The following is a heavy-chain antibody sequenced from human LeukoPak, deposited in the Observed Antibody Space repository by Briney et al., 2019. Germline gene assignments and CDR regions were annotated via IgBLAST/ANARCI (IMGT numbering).Heavy chain of an antibody. Sequence: PGRSLRLSCAASGLTFSSYAMHWVRQAPGKGLEWVAVISYDGSNKYYADSVKGRFTISRDNSKNTLYLQMNSLRAEDTAVYYCARVRGSSSPESFDYWGQGTLVTVSS. V-gene: IGHV3-30-3*01. CDR2: ISYDGSNK. J-gene: IGHJ4*02. D-gene: IGHD6-6*01. CDR3: ARVRGSSSPESFDY. CDR1: GLTFSSYA.